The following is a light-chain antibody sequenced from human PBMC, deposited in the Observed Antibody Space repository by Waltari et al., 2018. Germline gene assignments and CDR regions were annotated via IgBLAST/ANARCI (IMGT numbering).Light chain of an antibody. CDR3: QQYASYPYT. J-gene: IGKJ2*01. V-gene: IGKV1-33*01. Sequence: DIQMTQSPSSLSASVGDRVTITCQASQDITNYLNWYQLKPGKAPKLLIYDASNLETGVPSRFSGRGSGTDFTFTISSLQPEDIATYHCQQYASYPYTFGQGTKLEIK. CDR2: DAS. CDR1: QDITNY.